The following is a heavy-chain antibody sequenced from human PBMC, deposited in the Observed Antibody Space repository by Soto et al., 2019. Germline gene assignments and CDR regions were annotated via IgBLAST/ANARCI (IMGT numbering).Heavy chain of an antibody. Sequence: ASVKVSCKASGYTFTSYAMHWVRQAPGQRLEWMGWINAGNGNTKYSQKFQGRVTITRDTSASTAYMELSSLRSEDTAVYYCARGEYYYGSGSYYNAGGAEAYYYYGMDVWGQGTTVTV. CDR3: ARGEYYYGSGSYYNAGGAEAYYYYGMDV. V-gene: IGHV1-3*01. D-gene: IGHD3-10*01. CDR1: GYTFTSYA. J-gene: IGHJ6*02. CDR2: INAGNGNT.